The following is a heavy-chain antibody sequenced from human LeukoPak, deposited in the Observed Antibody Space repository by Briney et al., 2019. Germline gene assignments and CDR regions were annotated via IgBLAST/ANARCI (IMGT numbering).Heavy chain of an antibody. V-gene: IGHV5-51*01. CDR1: GYRLTDNW. J-gene: IGHJ4*02. CDR3: ARHKRDRGYEVDY. CDR2: IYPGDSDT. Sequence: GEPLKISCKISGYRLTDNWIGWVRQVPGKGLEWMGLIYPGDSDTRYSPSFQGQVTISADKSISTANLQWSSLKASDTAMYYCARHKRDRGYEVDYWGQGTLVTVSS. D-gene: IGHD5-12*01.